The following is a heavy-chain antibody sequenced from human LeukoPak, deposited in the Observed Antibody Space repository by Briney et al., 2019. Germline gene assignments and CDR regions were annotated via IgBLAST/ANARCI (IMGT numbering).Heavy chain of an antibody. Sequence: PGGSLRLSCAASGFTFSSYWMSWVRQAPGKGLEWVANIKQDGSEKYYVDSVKGRFTISRDNAKNSLYLQMNSLRAEDTAVHYCARDGLRYYGSGSYCDYWGQGTLVTVSS. D-gene: IGHD3-10*01. CDR2: IKQDGSEK. J-gene: IGHJ4*02. V-gene: IGHV3-7*01. CDR1: GFTFSSYW. CDR3: ARDGLRYYGSGSYCDY.